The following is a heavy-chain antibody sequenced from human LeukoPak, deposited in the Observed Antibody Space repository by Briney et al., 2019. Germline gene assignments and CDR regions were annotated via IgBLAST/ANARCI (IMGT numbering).Heavy chain of an antibody. D-gene: IGHD5-12*01. J-gene: IGHJ4*02. CDR1: GHTLTELS. CDR2: ISPNSGGT. CDR3: ARETGYSGYEPLDY. Sequence: ASVKVSCKISGHTLTELSIHWVRQAPGQGLEWMGWISPNSGGTNYAQKFQGRVTMTRDTSISTAYMELSRLRSDDTAVYYCARETGYSGYEPLDYWGQGTLVTVSS. V-gene: IGHV1-2*02.